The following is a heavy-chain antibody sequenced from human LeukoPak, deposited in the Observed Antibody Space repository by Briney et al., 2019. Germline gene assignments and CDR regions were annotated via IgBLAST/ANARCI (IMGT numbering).Heavy chain of an antibody. CDR1: GFTFSSYS. D-gene: IGHD2-15*01. CDR3: VSSACSGGTCYFYFDY. J-gene: IGHJ4*02. CDR2: ISYSSSNI. Sequence: GGSLRLSYAASGFTFSSYSMNWVRRAPGKGLEWVSSISYSSSNIYYADSVKGRFTISRDNAKNSLFLQMNSLGPEDTAVYYCVSSACSGGTCYFYFDYWGQGTLVTVSS. V-gene: IGHV3-21*01.